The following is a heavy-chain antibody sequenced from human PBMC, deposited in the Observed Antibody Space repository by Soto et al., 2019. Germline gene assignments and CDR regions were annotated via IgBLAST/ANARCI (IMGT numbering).Heavy chain of an antibody. CDR1: GYTFTGYY. V-gene: IGHV1-2*04. CDR3: ARETYCSAGRCYFYFDY. Sequence: VSVKVSCKASGYTFTGYYIHWVRQAPGQGLEWMGYINPDSGGTNYAQKFQGWVTMTRDTSISTAYMGLTRLRSDDTAVYYCARETYCSAGRCYFYFDYWGQGTLVTVSS. J-gene: IGHJ4*02. CDR2: INPDSGGT. D-gene: IGHD2-15*01.